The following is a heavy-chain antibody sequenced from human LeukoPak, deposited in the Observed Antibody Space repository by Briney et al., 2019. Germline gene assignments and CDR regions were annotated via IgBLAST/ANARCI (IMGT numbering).Heavy chain of an antibody. CDR2: INDDGRTT. CDR1: GFTFSRSW. Sequence: GGSLRLSCAASGFTFSRSWMHWVRQAPGKGLVWVSRINDDGRTTNYADSVKGRFTISRDNAENTLYLQMNSLRVEDTAVYYCVRGADTGYSSDSWGQGTLVTVSS. J-gene: IGHJ4*02. V-gene: IGHV3-74*01. CDR3: VRGADTGYSSDS. D-gene: IGHD3-9*01.